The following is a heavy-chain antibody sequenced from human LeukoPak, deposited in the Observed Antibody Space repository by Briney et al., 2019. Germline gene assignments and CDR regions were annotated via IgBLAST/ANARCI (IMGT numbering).Heavy chain of an antibody. V-gene: IGHV3-23*01. D-gene: IGHD3-22*01. Sequence: PGGSLRLSCAASGFTFSSYAMSWVRQAPGKGLEWVSAISGSGGSTYYADSVKGRLTISRDNSQSTLYLQMNSLRAEDTAVYYCAKDKGSSAYYDVIDYWGQGTLVTVSS. CDR1: GFTFSSYA. J-gene: IGHJ4*02. CDR3: AKDKGSSAYYDVIDY. CDR2: ISGSGGST.